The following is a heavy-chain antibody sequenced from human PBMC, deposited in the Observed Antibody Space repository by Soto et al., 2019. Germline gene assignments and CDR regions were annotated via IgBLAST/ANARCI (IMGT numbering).Heavy chain of an antibody. V-gene: IGHV1-18*01. J-gene: IGHJ6*02. CDR3: ARDNGFGESDV. CDR2: ISAYNGNT. Sequence: GTSVKVSCKASGYTFTNFGISWVRQAPGQGLEWMGWISAYNGNTNYAQKFQGRVTMTTDTSTSTAYMELRSLRSDDTAVYYCARDNGFGESDVWGQGTTVTVSS. CDR1: GYTFTNFG. D-gene: IGHD3-10*01.